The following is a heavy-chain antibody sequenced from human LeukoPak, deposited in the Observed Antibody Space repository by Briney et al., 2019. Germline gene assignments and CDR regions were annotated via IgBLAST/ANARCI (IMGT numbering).Heavy chain of an antibody. CDR1: GFTFSTYG. Sequence: GGSLRLSCAASGFTFSTYGIHWVRQAPGKGLEWVAFIRYDGSNKYYADSVKGRFTISRDNAKNSLYLQMNSLRAEDTAVYYCARDHSGWYAGDAFDIWGQGTMVTVSS. J-gene: IGHJ3*02. D-gene: IGHD6-19*01. CDR3: ARDHSGWYAGDAFDI. V-gene: IGHV3-30*02. CDR2: IRYDGSNK.